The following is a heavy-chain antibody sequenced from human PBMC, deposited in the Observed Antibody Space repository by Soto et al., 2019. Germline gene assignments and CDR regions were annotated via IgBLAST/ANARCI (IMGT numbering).Heavy chain of an antibody. CDR3: ARGGGSPYHDHEFDY. J-gene: IGHJ4*02. D-gene: IGHD2-2*01. V-gene: IGHV4-59*01. Sequence: WTWIRKPPGLGPEWIGCIYYRGTTNYNDSFNSQVTISVDTSKNQLSLKLSSVTTADTAVYYCARGGGSPYHDHEFDYWGQGILVTVSS. CDR2: IYYRGTT.